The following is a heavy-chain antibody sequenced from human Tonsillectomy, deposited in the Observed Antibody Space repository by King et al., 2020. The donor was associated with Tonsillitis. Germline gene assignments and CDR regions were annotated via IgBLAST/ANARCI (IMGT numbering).Heavy chain of an antibody. Sequence: VQLVESGGGLIQPGGSLRLSCAASGFTVSSNYMSWVRQAPGKGLEWVSVIYSGGSTYYADSVKGRFTISRDNSKNTLYLQMNSLRAEDTAVYYCARARWLRADAFDIGGQGTMVTVSS. D-gene: IGHD5-12*01. J-gene: IGHJ3*02. V-gene: IGHV3-53*01. CDR3: ARARWLRADAFDI. CDR1: GFTVSSNY. CDR2: IYSGGST.